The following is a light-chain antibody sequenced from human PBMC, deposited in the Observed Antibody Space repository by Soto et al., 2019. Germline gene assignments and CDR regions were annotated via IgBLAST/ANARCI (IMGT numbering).Light chain of an antibody. J-gene: IGKJ1*01. CDR2: DAS. Sequence: DIQLNQSPSTLSASVGDRVTIACRASKSISRRLAWHQQKPGKAHTVQIWDASSLPSGVPSRFSGSGSGTLFALPIGSLDPEDFATYYCQQDNGYSTWTFGHGTKVDIK. CDR1: KSISRR. V-gene: IGKV1-5*01. CDR3: QQDNGYSTWT.